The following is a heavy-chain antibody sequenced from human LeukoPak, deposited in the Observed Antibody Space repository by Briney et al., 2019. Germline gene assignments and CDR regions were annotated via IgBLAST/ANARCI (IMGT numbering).Heavy chain of an antibody. J-gene: IGHJ4*02. CDR3: ASEHDYGDYGYYFDY. CDR2: IYHSGST. D-gene: IGHD4-17*01. Sequence: SETLSLTCTVSGYSISSGYYWVWIRHPPGKGLEGFGSIYHSGSTYYNPSLKSRVTISVDTSKNQFSLKLSSVTAADTAVYYCASEHDYGDYGYYFDYWGQGTLVTVSS. CDR1: GYSISSGYY. V-gene: IGHV4-38-2*02.